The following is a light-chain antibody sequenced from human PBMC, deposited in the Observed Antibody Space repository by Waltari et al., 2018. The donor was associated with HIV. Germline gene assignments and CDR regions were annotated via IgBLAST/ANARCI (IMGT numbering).Light chain of an antibody. V-gene: IGKV1-27*01. CDR2: AAS. CDR1: QAISNS. Sequence: DIQMTQSPSSLSASVGARVTITCRASQAISNSLARYQQKPGKVHQLLIYAASTLQPGVASRFSGLGSGTNFTLAITSVRPGDVATYFCKNYNNVPRTVGQGTKVEIK. J-gene: IGKJ1*01. CDR3: KNYNNVPRT.